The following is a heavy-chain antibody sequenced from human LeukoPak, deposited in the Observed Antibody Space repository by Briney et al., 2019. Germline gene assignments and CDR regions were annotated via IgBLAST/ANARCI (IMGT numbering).Heavy chain of an antibody. D-gene: IGHD6-19*01. Sequence: RGSLRLSCAASGFTFSSYGMHWVRQAPGKGLEWVAVISYDGSNKYYADSVKGRFTISRDNSKNTLYLQMNSLRAEDTAVYYCAKRRHSSSGWLNQLYNWFDPWGQGTLVTVSS. V-gene: IGHV3-30*18. J-gene: IGHJ5*02. CDR2: ISYDGSNK. CDR1: GFTFSSYG. CDR3: AKRRHSSSGWLNQLYNWFDP.